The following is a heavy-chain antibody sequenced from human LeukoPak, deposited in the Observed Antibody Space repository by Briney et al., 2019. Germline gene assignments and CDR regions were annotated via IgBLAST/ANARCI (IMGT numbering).Heavy chain of an antibody. D-gene: IGHD3-16*02. CDR2: ISAYNGNT. CDR3: ARDLQIRPTNIMITFGGVIVFDY. J-gene: IGHJ4*02. V-gene: IGHV1-18*01. CDR1: GYTFTSYG. Sequence: GASVKVSCKASGYTFTSYGISWVRQAPGQGLEWMGWISAYNGNTNYAQKLQGRVTMTTDTSTSTAYMELRSLRSDDTAVYYCARDLQIRPTNIMITFGGVIVFDYWGQGTLVTVSS.